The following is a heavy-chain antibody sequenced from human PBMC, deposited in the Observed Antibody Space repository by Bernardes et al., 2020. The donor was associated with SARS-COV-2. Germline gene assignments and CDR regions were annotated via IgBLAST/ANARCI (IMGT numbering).Heavy chain of an antibody. CDR1: GGSISSSSYY. Sequence: SETLSLTCTVSGGSISSSSYYWGWIRQPPGKGLEWIGSIYYRGSTYYNPSLKSRVTISVDTSKNQFSLKLSSVTAADTAVYYCAGHGGINMVVVVIPGWFDPWGQGTLVTVSS. D-gene: IGHD3-22*01. V-gene: IGHV4-39*01. CDR3: AGHGGINMVVVVIPGWFDP. CDR2: IYYRGST. J-gene: IGHJ5*02.